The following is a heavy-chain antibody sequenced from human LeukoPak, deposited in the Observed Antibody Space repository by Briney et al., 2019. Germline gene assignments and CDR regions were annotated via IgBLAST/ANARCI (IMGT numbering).Heavy chain of an antibody. Sequence: QTGGSLRLSCAASGFTFSSYAMHWVRQAPGKGLEWVAVISYDGSNKYYADSVKGRFTISRDNSKNTLYLQMNSLRAEDTAVYYCAREEGYCSGGSCYLDYWGRGTLVTVSS. D-gene: IGHD2-15*01. CDR1: GFTFSSYA. J-gene: IGHJ4*02. CDR3: AREEGYCSGGSCYLDY. V-gene: IGHV3-30*04. CDR2: ISYDGSNK.